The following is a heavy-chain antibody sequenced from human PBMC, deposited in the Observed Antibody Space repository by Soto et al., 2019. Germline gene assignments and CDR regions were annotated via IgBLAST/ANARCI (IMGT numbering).Heavy chain of an antibody. Sequence: GGSLRLSCAASGFTFSNCGMNWVRQTPGKGLEWVSYISDSGATKHYADSVKGRFTISRDNGKDSLYLQMNSLRDEDTTVYFCARCSRNSCYSYGVDVWGQGATVTVSS. J-gene: IGHJ6*02. CDR1: GFTFSNCG. D-gene: IGHD2-15*01. CDR3: ARCSRNSCYSYGVDV. V-gene: IGHV3-48*02. CDR2: ISDSGATK.